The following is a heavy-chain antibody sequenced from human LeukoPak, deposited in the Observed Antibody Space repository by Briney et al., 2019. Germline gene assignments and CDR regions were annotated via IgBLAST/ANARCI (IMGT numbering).Heavy chain of an antibody. CDR1: GFTFSSYA. V-gene: IGHV3-30-3*02. J-gene: IGHJ4*02. CDR3: AKKAQYNGNYPLDY. Sequence: GGSLRLSCAASGFTFSSYAMHWVRQAPGKGLEWVAVIPYDGSNKYYADSVKGRFTISRDNSKNTPYLQMNSLRAEDTALYFCAKKAQYNGNYPLDYWGQGTLVTVSS. D-gene: IGHD1-26*01. CDR2: IPYDGSNK.